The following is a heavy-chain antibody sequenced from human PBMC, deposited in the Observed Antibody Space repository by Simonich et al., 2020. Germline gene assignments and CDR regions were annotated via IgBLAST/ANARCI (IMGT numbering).Heavy chain of an antibody. CDR3: TTGWYGGNSGAFDI. V-gene: IGHV3-15*01. CDR1: GFTFSNAW. J-gene: IGHJ3*02. CDR2: IKSKTDGGTT. Sequence: EVQLVESGGGLVKPGGSLRLSCAASGFTFSNAWMSWVRQAPGKGLECVGRIKSKTDGGTTDYAAPVKGRFTIARDDSKNTLYLQMNSLKTEDTAVYYCTTGWYGGNSGAFDIWGQGTMVTVSS. D-gene: IGHD2-21*02.